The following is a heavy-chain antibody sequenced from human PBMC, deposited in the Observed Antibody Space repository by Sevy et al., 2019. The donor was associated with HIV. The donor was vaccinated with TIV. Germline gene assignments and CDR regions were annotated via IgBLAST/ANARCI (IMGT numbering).Heavy chain of an antibody. V-gene: IGHV3-21*01. D-gene: IGHD6-19*01. CDR3: ARFETIAVTTGDY. CDR2: ISRDSIYI. Sequence: GGSLRLSCAASGFTFSSYSMNWVRQAPGKGLEWVSSISRDSIYIFYADSVKGRFTISRDNAKNSLYLQMNSLRAEGTAVYYCARFETIAVTTGDYWGQGTLVTVSS. J-gene: IGHJ4*02. CDR1: GFTFSSYS.